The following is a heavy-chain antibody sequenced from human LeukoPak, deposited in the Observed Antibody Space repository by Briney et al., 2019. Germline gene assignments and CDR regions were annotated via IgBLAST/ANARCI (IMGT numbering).Heavy chain of an antibody. Sequence: PGGSLRLSCAASGFTFSSYSMNWVRQAPGKGLEWVANIKQDGSEKYYVDSVKGRFTISRDNAKNSLYLQMNSLRAEDTAVYYCARDTVWWLLSTASGPFGYWGQGTLVTVSS. CDR2: IKQDGSEK. V-gene: IGHV3-7*01. D-gene: IGHD5-12*01. J-gene: IGHJ4*02. CDR1: GFTFSSYS. CDR3: ARDTVWWLLSTASGPFGY.